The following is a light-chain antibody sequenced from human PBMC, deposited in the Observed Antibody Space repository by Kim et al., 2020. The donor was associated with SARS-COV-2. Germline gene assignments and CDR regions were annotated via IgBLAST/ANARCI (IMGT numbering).Light chain of an antibody. CDR1: QGVSSY. Sequence: SLSPGERATLPCRASQGVSSYLAWFQQKPGQAPRLLIYDASNRATGIPARFIGSGSGTDFTLTINSLEPEDFAVYYCQQRSNWPHTFGQGTKLEIK. CDR2: DAS. CDR3: QQRSNWPHT. J-gene: IGKJ2*01. V-gene: IGKV3-11*01.